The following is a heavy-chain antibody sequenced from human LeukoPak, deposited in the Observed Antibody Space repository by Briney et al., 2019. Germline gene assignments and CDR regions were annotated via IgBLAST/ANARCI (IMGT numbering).Heavy chain of an antibody. CDR1: GFTFSSYA. J-gene: IGHJ4*02. D-gene: IGHD6-13*01. CDR3: AKAIAAAGRDPFDY. Sequence: GVLRLSCAASGFTFSSYAMSWVRQAPGKGLEWVSAISGSGGSTCYADSVKGRFTISRDNSKDTLYLQMNSLRAEDTAVYYCAKAIAAAGRDPFDYWGQGTLVTVSS. CDR2: ISGSGGST. V-gene: IGHV3-23*01.